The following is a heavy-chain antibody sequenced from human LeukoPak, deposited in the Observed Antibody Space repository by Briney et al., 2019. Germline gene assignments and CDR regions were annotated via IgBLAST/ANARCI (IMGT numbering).Heavy chain of an antibody. D-gene: IGHD6-13*01. CDR1: GFTVSSNY. V-gene: IGHV3-66*01. CDR2: IYSGGST. J-gene: IGHJ4*02. Sequence: GGSLRLSCAASGFTVSSNYMSWVRQAPGKGLEWVSVIYSGGSTYYADSVKGRFTISRDNARNSLYLQMNSLRAADTAVYYCAKGGRSWFDYWGQGTLVTVSS. CDR3: AKGGRSWFDY.